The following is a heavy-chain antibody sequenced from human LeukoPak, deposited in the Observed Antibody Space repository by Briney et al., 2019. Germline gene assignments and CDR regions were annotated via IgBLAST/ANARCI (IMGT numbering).Heavy chain of an antibody. CDR1: RFTFSNYA. V-gene: IGHV3-30-3*01. D-gene: IGHD3-16*01. CDR2: ISYDGSNK. CDR3: GARVGGSRGGYYFDY. J-gene: IGHJ4*02. Sequence: GRSLRLSCAASRFTFSNYAMHWVRQAPGKGLEWVAVISYDGSNKYYADSVKGRFTISRDNSKNTLYLQMNSLRAEDTAVYYWGARVGGSRGGYYFDYWGQGTLVTVSS.